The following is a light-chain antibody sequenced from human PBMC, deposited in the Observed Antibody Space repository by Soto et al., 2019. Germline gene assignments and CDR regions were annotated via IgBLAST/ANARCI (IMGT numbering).Light chain of an antibody. CDR3: QQYGSSPPT. Sequence: EIVLTQSPGTLSLSPGERATLSCRASQSVSSSYLAWYQQKPGQAPRLLIYGASSRATGIPDRFSGSGSGTDFTLTISRLEPEDFALYYCQQYGSSPPTFGQATKVDIK. J-gene: IGKJ1*01. CDR2: GAS. CDR1: QSVSSSY. V-gene: IGKV3-20*01.